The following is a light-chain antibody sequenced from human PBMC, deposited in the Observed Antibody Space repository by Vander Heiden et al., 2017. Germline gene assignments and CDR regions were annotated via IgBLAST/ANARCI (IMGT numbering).Light chain of an antibody. CDR2: RSS. Sequence: QSVLTQPPSASGTPGQRVSISCSGSRSNIATNYVYLYQQLPGTAPKLLIYRSSQRPSGVPARFSGSKSGTSASLAISGLRSEDEADYYCASWDESLSGVVFGGGTKLTVL. V-gene: IGLV1-47*01. J-gene: IGLJ2*01. CDR3: ASWDESLSGVV. CDR1: RSNIATNY.